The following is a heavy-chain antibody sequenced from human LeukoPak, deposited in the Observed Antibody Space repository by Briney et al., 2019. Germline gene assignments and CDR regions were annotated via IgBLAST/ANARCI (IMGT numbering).Heavy chain of an antibody. CDR3: AKEVYGDYVVLNY. V-gene: IGHV3-23*01. D-gene: IGHD4-17*01. CDR2: ISGSGGST. J-gene: IGHJ4*02. Sequence: GGSLRLSCTASGFTFSSYTMNWVRQAPGKGLEWVSGISGSGGSTSYADSVKGRFTISRDNSKNTLYPQMNSLRAEDTAVYYCAKEVYGDYVVLNYWGQGTLVTVSS. CDR1: GFTFSSYT.